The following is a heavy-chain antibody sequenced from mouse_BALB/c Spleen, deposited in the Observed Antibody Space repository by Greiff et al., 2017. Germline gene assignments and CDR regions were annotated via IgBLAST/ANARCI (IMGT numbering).Heavy chain of an antibody. Sequence: EVQGVESGGGLVQPGGSLKLSCAASGFTFSSYTMSWVRQTPEKRLEWVAYISNGGGSTYYPDTVKGRFTISRDNAKNTLYLQMSSLKSEDTAMYYCARGGTTGFAYWGQGTLVTVSA. CDR1: GFTFSSYT. D-gene: IGHD1-1*01. CDR2: ISNGGGST. V-gene: IGHV5-12-2*01. CDR3: ARGGTTGFAY. J-gene: IGHJ3*01.